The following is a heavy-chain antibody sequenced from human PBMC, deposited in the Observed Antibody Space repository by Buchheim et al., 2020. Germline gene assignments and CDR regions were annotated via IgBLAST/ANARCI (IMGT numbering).Heavy chain of an antibody. Sequence: QVQLVQSGAEVKKPGASVKVSCKASGNTFTSYDINWVRQATGQGLEWMGWMNPNSGNTGYAQKFQGRVTMTRNTSISTAYMELSSLRSEDTAVYYCASSGYSYGYAPNNWFDPWGQGTL. CDR1: GNTFTSYD. D-gene: IGHD5-18*01. V-gene: IGHV1-8*01. CDR3: ASSGYSYGYAPNNWFDP. J-gene: IGHJ5*02. CDR2: MNPNSGNT.